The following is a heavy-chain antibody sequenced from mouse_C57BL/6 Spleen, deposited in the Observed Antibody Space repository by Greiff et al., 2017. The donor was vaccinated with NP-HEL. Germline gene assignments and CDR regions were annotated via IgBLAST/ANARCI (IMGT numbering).Heavy chain of an antibody. CDR1: GSTFTSYW. J-gene: IGHJ2*01. Sequence: QVQLQQPGAELVKPGASVKLSCKASGSTFTSYWMQWVKQRPGQGLEWIGEIDPSASYTNYNQKFKGKSTLTVDTSSSTAYMQLSNLTSEDSAVYYSARRNWEGYFDYWGQGTTLTVSS. CDR2: IDPSASYT. CDR3: ARRNWEGYFDY. V-gene: IGHV1-50*01. D-gene: IGHD4-1*01.